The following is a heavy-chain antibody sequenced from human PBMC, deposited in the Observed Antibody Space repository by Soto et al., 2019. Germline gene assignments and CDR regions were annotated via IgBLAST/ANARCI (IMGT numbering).Heavy chain of an antibody. CDR2: ISSSGSTI. CDR1: GFTFSSYE. Sequence: GGSLRLSCAASGFTFSSYEMNWVRQAPGKGLEWVSYISSSGSTIYYADSVKGRFTISRDNAKNSLYLQMNSLRAEDTAVYYCASKSIAARPGDYWGQGTLVTVSS. CDR3: ASKSIAARPGDY. J-gene: IGHJ4*02. V-gene: IGHV3-48*03. D-gene: IGHD6-6*01.